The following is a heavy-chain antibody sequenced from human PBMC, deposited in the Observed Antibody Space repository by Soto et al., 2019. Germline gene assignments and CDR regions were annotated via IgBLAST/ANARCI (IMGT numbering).Heavy chain of an antibody. J-gene: IGHJ6*02. CDR1: GFTFNNYA. V-gene: IGHV3-23*01. Sequence: EVQLLESGGGLVQPGGSLRLSCAPAGFTFNNYAMSWVRQAPGKGLEWVSGISGGGGSTYYADSVKGRFTISRDNSKNTLVLQMNSLRAEDTAVYYCVRPRYYGGKFAYGMDVWGQGTTVTVSS. D-gene: IGHD4-17*01. CDR3: VRPRYYGGKFAYGMDV. CDR2: ISGGGGST.